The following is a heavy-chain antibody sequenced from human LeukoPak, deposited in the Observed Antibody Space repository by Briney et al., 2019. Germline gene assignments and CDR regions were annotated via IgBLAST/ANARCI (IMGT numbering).Heavy chain of an antibody. V-gene: IGHV3-23*01. CDR3: AKSRSSLGYFDY. Sequence: GGTLRLSCAASGFTFSSYGMSWVRQAPGKGLEWVSAISGSGGSTYYADSVKGRFTISRDNSKNTLYLQMNSLRAEDTAVYYCAKSRSSLGYFDYWGQGTLVTVSS. J-gene: IGHJ4*02. CDR2: ISGSGGST. D-gene: IGHD3-16*01. CDR1: GFTFSSYG.